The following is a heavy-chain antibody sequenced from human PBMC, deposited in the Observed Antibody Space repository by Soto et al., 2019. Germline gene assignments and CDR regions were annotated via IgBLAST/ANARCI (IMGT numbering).Heavy chain of an antibody. CDR2: IYHGGNI. CDR1: GDSINTTDW. Sequence: SETLSLTCAVSGDSINTTDWWNWVRQPPGKGLEWIGEIYHGGNINYNPSLKSRVTISMDKSKNQISLNLFSVTAADTAVYYCATSNWFDPWGQGTLVTVSS. CDR3: ATSNWFDP. J-gene: IGHJ5*02. V-gene: IGHV4-4*02.